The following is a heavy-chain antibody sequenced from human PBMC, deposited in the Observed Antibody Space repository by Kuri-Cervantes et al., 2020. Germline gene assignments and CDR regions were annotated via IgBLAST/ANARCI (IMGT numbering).Heavy chain of an antibody. Sequence: SETLSLTCTVSGGSISSGDYYWSWIRQHPGKGLEWIGYIYYSGSTYYNPSLKRRVTISVDTSKNQFSLKLSSVTAADTAVYYCARGPYYYDSSGYPTSRAFDIWGQGTMVTVSS. CDR2: IYYSGST. CDR1: GGSISSGDYY. CDR3: ARGPYYYDSSGYPTSRAFDI. V-gene: IGHV4-30-4*01. J-gene: IGHJ3*02. D-gene: IGHD3-22*01.